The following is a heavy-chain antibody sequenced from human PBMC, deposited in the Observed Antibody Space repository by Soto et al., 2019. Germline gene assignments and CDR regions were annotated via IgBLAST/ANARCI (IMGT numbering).Heavy chain of an antibody. CDR1: GFTFSSYW. CDR2: IKEDGSEK. Sequence: EVQLVESGGGLVQPGGSLRLSCAASGFTFSSYWISWVRQAPGKGLEWVANIKEDGSEKYYVDSVKGRFTISRDNAKNSYLQMNSLRAEDTAVDYCARGHYGMDVWGQGTTVTVSS. V-gene: IGHV3-7*01. J-gene: IGHJ6*02. CDR3: ARGHYGMDV.